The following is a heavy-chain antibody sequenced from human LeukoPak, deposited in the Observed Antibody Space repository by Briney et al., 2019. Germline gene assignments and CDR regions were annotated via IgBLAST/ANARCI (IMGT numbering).Heavy chain of an antibody. CDR2: IKQDGSEK. V-gene: IGHV3-7*01. CDR1: GFTFSSYW. CDR3: ARDQGYGGFITMVRGVIAPDY. D-gene: IGHD3-10*01. Sequence: GGSLRLSCAASGFTFSSYWMSWVRQAPGKGLEWVANIKQDGSEKYYVDSVKGRFTISRDNAKNSLYLQMNSLRAEDTAVYYCARDQGYGGFITMVRGVIAPDYWGQGTLVTVSS. J-gene: IGHJ4*02.